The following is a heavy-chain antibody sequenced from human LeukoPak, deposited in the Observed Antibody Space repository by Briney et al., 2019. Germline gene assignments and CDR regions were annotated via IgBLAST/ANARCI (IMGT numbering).Heavy chain of an antibody. J-gene: IGHJ4*02. Sequence: PGGSLRLSCAASGFTFSNFAMNWVRQAPGKGLEWVSAISGSTTTTLYADSVKGRFTISRDNSKNTLFLQMNSLRAEDTAVYYCAKWTPYYGDWGQGTPVTVSS. CDR3: AKWTPYYGD. CDR1: GFTFSNFA. CDR2: ISGSTTTT. D-gene: IGHD3-22*01. V-gene: IGHV3-23*01.